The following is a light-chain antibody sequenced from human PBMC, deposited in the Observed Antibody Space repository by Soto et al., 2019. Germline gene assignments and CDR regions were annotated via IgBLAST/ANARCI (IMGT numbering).Light chain of an antibody. CDR1: QSVSSN. CDR3: QQYNNGPGT. CDR2: GAS. J-gene: IGKJ1*01. V-gene: IGKV3-15*01. Sequence: EIVMTQSPATLSVSPGERATLSCRASQSVSSNLACYQQKPCQAPRLLIYGASTRATGIPARFSGSGSGTEFTLTISSLQSEDFAVNHCQQYNNGPGTCGQGTTGESK.